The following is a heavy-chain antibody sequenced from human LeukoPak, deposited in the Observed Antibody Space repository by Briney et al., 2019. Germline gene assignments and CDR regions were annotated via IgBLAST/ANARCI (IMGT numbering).Heavy chain of an antibody. CDR1: GYSISSGYY. CDR2: IYHSGST. D-gene: IGHD2-2*01. V-gene: IGHV4-38-2*02. CDR3: AREGKDIVVVPAAMRYYYYMDV. Sequence: SETLSLTCTVSGYSISSGYYWGWIRQPPGKGLEWIGSIYHSGSTYYNPSLKSRVTISVDTSKNQSSLKLSSVTAADTAVYYCAREGKDIVVVPAAMRYYYYMDVWGKGTTVTISS. J-gene: IGHJ6*03.